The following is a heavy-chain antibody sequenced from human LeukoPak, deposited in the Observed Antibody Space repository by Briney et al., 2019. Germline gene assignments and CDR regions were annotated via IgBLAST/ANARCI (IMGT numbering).Heavy chain of an antibody. CDR1: GGSISSYY. D-gene: IGHD6-13*01. Sequence: PSETLSLTCTVSGGSISSYYWSWIRQPPGKGLEWIWYIYYSGSTNYNPSLKSRVTISVDTSKNQFSLKLSSVTAADTAVYYCARVPSSGWYRDAFDIWGQGTMVTVSS. CDR3: ARVPSSGWYRDAFDI. V-gene: IGHV4-59*01. J-gene: IGHJ3*02. CDR2: IYYSGST.